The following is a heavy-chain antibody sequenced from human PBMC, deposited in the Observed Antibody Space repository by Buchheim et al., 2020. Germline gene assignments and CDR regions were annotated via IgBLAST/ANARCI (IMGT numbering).Heavy chain of an antibody. CDR2: IYYSGST. D-gene: IGHD3-10*01. CDR1: GGSISSGDYY. V-gene: IGHV4-30-4*01. J-gene: IGHJ4*02. Sequence: QVQLQESGPGLVKPSQTLSLTCTVSGGSISSGDYYWSWIRQPPGKGLEWIGYIYYSGSTYYNPSLKSRVTISVDTSKKQFSLKLSSVTAADTAVYYCARVRTGYYYGSGSQRTFDYWGQGTL. CDR3: ARVRTGYYYGSGSQRTFDY.